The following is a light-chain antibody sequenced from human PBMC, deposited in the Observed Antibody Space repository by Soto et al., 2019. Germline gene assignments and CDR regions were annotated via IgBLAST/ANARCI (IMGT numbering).Light chain of an antibody. CDR3: QHSYYIPS. V-gene: IGKV1-39*01. CDR1: QRITTY. J-gene: IGKJ4*01. Sequence: DVQMTQSPYSLSASVGDRVTITCRASQRITTYLNWYQQKPGKAPRLLIYAASSLQGGVPSRSIGSGSGTDFTGNISSLQPQGFATEYRQHSYYIPSFSGGTNVEIK. CDR2: AAS.